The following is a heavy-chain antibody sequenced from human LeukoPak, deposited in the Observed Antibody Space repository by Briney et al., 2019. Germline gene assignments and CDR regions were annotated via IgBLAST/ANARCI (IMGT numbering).Heavy chain of an antibody. Sequence: SETLSLTCTVSGGSISSGGYYWSWIRQHPGKGLEWIGYIYYSGSTNYNPSLKSRVTISVDTSKNQFSLKLSSVTAADTAVYYCARGDYYDSSGSESDYYYGMDVWGQGTTVTVSS. J-gene: IGHJ6*02. CDR3: ARGDYYDSSGSESDYYYGMDV. CDR2: IYYSGST. V-gene: IGHV4-61*08. D-gene: IGHD3-22*01. CDR1: GGSISSGGYY.